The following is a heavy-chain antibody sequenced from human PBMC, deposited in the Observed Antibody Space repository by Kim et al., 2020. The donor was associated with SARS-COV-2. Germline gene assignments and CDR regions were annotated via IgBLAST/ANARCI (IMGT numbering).Heavy chain of an antibody. D-gene: IGHD2-2*02. CDR1: GFTFSNAW. CDR3: TTYCSSTSCYTFGGNYFDY. CDR2: IKSKTDGGTT. J-gene: IGHJ4*02. V-gene: IGHV3-15*01. Sequence: GGSLRLSCAASGFTFSNAWMSWVRQAPGKGLEWVGRIKSKTDGGTTDYAAPVKGRFTISRDDSKNTLYLQMNSLKTEDTAVYYCTTYCSSTSCYTFGGNYFDYWGQGTLVTVSS.